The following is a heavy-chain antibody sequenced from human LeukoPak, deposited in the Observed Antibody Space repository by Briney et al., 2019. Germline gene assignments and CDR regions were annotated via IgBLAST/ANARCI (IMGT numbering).Heavy chain of an antibody. V-gene: IGHV3-30*02. CDR2: IRYDGRNK. D-gene: IGHD6-13*01. J-gene: IGHJ6*03. CDR1: GFTFSSYG. CDR3: AKGEGWQQPYYYYMDV. Sequence: GGSLRLSCAASGFTFSSYGMHWVRQAPGKGLEWVAFIRYDGRNKYYEDFVKGRFTISRDNSKNTLYLQMNSLRTEDTAVYYCAKGEGWQQPYYYYMDVWGKGTTVTISS.